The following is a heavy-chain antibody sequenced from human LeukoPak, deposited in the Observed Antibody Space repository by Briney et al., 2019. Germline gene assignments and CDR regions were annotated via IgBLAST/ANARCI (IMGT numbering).Heavy chain of an antibody. V-gene: IGHV3-23*01. CDR2: ISDSGGTT. J-gene: IGHJ4*02. Sequence: PGGSLRLSCAASGFTFSSYSMTWVRQAPGKGLEWVSSISDSGGTTYYADSVKGRFTISRDNSKNTLYLQMNSLRAEDTAVYYCAKVIGGWYLDYWGQGTLVTVSS. CDR3: AKVIGGWYLDY. CDR1: GFTFSSYS. D-gene: IGHD6-19*01.